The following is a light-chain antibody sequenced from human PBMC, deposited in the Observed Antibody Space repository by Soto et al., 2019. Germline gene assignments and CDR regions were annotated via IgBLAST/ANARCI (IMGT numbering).Light chain of an antibody. Sequence: IVMTQSPATLSLSPGDRATLSCRASQSVSSNLAWYQQKPGQAPRLLIYDASNRATGIPARFSGSGSGTDFTLTISSLEPEDFAVYYCQQRSNWPLTFGGGTKVDIK. CDR2: DAS. CDR1: QSVSSN. J-gene: IGKJ4*01. V-gene: IGKV3-11*01. CDR3: QQRSNWPLT.